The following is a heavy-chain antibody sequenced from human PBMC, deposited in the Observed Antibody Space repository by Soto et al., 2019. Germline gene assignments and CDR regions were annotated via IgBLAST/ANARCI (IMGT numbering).Heavy chain of an antibody. CDR1: GFTFSNYG. V-gene: IGHV3-30*18. Sequence: QVQLVESGGGVVQPGRSLRLSCAASGFTFSNYGMHWVRQAPGKGLEWVAVISSDGRDKYSADSVKGRFTISRDNSKNTLYLQMNSLRAEDTAVYYCAKDRDYGGAAYYFDYWGQGPLVTVSS. CDR3: AKDRDYGGAAYYFDY. CDR2: ISSDGRDK. J-gene: IGHJ4*02. D-gene: IGHD4-17*01.